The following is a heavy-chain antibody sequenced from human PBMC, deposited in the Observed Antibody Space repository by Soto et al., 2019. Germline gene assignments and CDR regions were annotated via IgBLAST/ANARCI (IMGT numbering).Heavy chain of an antibody. Sequence: ASVKVSCKASGYTFTRYTMNWVRQAPGQRLEWMGWINPDNGNTKSSQKFQDRIIITRDTSASTAYMDLSSLRSEDTAVYYCARGIATGQLDPWGQGTLVTVSS. D-gene: IGHD2-15*01. V-gene: IGHV1-3*01. CDR1: GYTFTRYT. CDR2: INPDNGNT. CDR3: ARGIATGQLDP. J-gene: IGHJ5*02.